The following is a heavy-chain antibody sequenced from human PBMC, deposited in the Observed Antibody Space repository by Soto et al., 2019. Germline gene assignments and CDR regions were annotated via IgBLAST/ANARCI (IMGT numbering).Heavy chain of an antibody. CDR2: IISSGSTI. CDR1: GFTFSSYE. D-gene: IGHD2-2*02. V-gene: IGHV3-48*03. CDR3: AREMEGHCSSTSCYTGGMDV. Sequence: EVQLVESGGGLVQPGGSLRLSCAASGFTFSSYEMNWVRQAPGKGLEWVSYIISSGSTIYYADSVKGRFTISRDNAKNSLYLQMNSLRAEDTAVYYCAREMEGHCSSTSCYTGGMDVWGQGTTVTVSS. J-gene: IGHJ6*02.